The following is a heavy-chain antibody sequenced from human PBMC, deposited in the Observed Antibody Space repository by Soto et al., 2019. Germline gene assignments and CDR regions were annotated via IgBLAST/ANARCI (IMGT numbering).Heavy chain of an antibody. D-gene: IGHD2-2*02. Sequence: QVQLQESGPGLVKPSETLSLTCTVSGGSVSSGSYYWSWIRQPPGKGLEWIGYSYYSGSTNYNPSLKSRVTISVDTSKNQFSLKLSSVTAADTAVYYCASSAIVVVPAAIPGEYYYYYRMDVWGQGTTVTVSS. V-gene: IGHV4-61*01. J-gene: IGHJ6*02. CDR2: SYYSGST. CDR1: GGSVSSGSYY. CDR3: ASSAIVVVPAAIPGEYYYYYRMDV.